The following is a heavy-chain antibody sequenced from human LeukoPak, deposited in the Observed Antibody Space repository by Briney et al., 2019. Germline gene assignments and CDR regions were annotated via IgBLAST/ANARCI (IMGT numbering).Heavy chain of an antibody. V-gene: IGHV4-34*01. J-gene: IGHJ4*02. D-gene: IGHD1-26*01. CDR3: ASNSGSYYFDY. Sequence: PSETLSLTCAVYGGSFSGYYWSWIRQPPGKGLEWIGEINHSGSTNYNPSLKSRVTISVDASKNQFPLKLSSVTAADTAVYYCASNSGSYYFDYWGQGTLITVSS. CDR2: INHSGST. CDR1: GGSFSGYY.